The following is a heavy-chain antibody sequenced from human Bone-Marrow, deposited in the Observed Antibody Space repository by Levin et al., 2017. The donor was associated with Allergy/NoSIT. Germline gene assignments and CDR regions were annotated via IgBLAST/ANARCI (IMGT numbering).Heavy chain of an antibody. CDR2: IKQDGSEK. D-gene: IGHD4-17*01. V-gene: IGHV3-7*03. CDR1: GFTFSSYW. CDR3: ARDRGDYGDYRDPDY. J-gene: IGHJ4*02. Sequence: GGSLRLSCAASGFTFSSYWMSWVRQAPGKGLEWVANIKQDGSEKYYVDSVKGRFTISRDNAKNSLYLQMNSLRAEDTAVYYCARDRGDYGDYRDPDYWGQGTLVTVSS.